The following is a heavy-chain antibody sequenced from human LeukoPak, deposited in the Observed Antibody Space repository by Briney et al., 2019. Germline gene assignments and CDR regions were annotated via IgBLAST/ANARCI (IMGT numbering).Heavy chain of an antibody. CDR1: GFTFSSYG. CDR3: AKDSNPHIAVAGTSGYDY. V-gene: IGHV3-48*01. CDR2: ISSSSSTI. Sequence: GGTLRLSCAASGFTFSSYGMSWVRQAPGKGLEWVSYISSSSSTIYYADSVKGRFTISRDNAKNSLYLQMNSLGAEDTAVYYCAKDSNPHIAVAGTSGYDYWGQGTLVTVSS. D-gene: IGHD6-19*01. J-gene: IGHJ4*02.